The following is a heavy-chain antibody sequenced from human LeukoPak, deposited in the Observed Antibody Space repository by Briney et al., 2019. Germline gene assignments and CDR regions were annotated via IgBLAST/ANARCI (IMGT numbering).Heavy chain of an antibody. CDR1: GDSLTSVTDY. J-gene: IGHJ4*02. Sequence: PSETLSLTCTVSGDSLTSVTDYWAWIRQPPGKGLEWIATGDYSGGTYYNPSLESRVAISADMPKNQISLQLTSVTGADTAVYYCAGERGEEYSSGWYKTNFFYNWGQGIRVTVSS. D-gene: IGHD6-19*01. CDR3: AGERGEEYSSGWYKTNFFYN. CDR2: GDYSGGT. V-gene: IGHV4-39*07.